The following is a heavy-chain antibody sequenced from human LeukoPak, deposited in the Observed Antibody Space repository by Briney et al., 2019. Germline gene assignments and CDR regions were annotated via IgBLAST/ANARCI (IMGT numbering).Heavy chain of an antibody. CDR3: TRDQTPYY. CDR1: GFTFSDHY. Sequence: GGSLRLSCAASGFTFSDHYMDWVRQAPGKGLEWVGRTRNKANSYTTEYAASVKGRFTISGDDSKNSLYLQMNSLKTEDTAVYYCTRDQTPYYWGQGTLVTVSS. CDR2: TRNKANSYTT. V-gene: IGHV3-72*01. J-gene: IGHJ4*02.